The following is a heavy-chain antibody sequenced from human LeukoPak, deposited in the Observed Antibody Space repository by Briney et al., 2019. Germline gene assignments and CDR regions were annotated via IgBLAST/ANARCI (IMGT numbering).Heavy chain of an antibody. V-gene: IGHV4-59*01. CDR2: IYYSGST. Sequence: SETLSLTCTVSGGSISSYYWSWIRQPPGKGLEWIGYIYYSGSTNYNPSLKSRVTISVDTSKNQFSLKLSSVTAADTAVYYCGGVSDFWVVRTWGQGTLVTVSS. CDR1: GGSISSYY. CDR3: GGVSDFWVVRT. J-gene: IGHJ5*02. D-gene: IGHD3-3*01.